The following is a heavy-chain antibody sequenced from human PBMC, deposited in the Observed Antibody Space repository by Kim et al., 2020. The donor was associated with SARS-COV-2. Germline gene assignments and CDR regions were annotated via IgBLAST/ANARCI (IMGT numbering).Heavy chain of an antibody. CDR3: ARGGDPVAGAAFDY. Sequence: AQKFQGRVTITADESTSTAYMELSSLRSEDTAVYYCARGGDPVAGAAFDYWGQGTLVTVSS. V-gene: IGHV1-69*01. D-gene: IGHD6-19*01. J-gene: IGHJ4*02.